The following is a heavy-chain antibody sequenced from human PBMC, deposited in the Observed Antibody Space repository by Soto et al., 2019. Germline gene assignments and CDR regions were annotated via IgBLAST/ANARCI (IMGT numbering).Heavy chain of an antibody. J-gene: IGHJ4*02. Sequence: SETLSLTCTVSGGSISSYYWSWIRQPPGKGLEWIGYIYYSGSTNYNPSLKSRVTISVDTSKNQISLKLSSVTAADTAVYYCARWGDNGSGIYYFFDNWGQRTLVTVSS. D-gene: IGHD3-10*01. CDR3: ARWGDNGSGIYYFFDN. CDR2: IYYSGST. CDR1: GGSISSYY. V-gene: IGHV4-59*08.